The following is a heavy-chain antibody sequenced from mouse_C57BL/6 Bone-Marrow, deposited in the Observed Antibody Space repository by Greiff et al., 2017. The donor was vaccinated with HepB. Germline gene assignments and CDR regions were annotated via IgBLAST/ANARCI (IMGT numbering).Heavy chain of an antibody. Sequence: SGAELVKPGASVKLSCTASGFNIKDYYMHWVKQRTEQGLEWIGRIDPEDGETKYAPKFQGKATITADTSSNTAYLQLSSLTSEDTAVYYCASPYGRDYAMDYWGQGTSVTVSS. J-gene: IGHJ4*01. CDR2: IDPEDGET. CDR1: GFNIKDYY. V-gene: IGHV14-2*01. D-gene: IGHD1-1*01. CDR3: ASPYGRDYAMDY.